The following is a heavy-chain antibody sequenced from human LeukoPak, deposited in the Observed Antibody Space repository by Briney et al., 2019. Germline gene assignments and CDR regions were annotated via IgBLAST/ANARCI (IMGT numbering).Heavy chain of an antibody. V-gene: IGHV1-2*02. CDR2: VNPNTGGT. Sequence: ASVKVSCKASGYSFTGYYINWVRQAPGQAPEWVGWVNPNTGGTRYAQKFQGRVTMTRDTSITTAFMELRGLTFDDTAVFYCVREAGPLDWGQGTLVTVSS. CDR1: GYSFTGYY. CDR3: VREAGPLD. J-gene: IGHJ4*02.